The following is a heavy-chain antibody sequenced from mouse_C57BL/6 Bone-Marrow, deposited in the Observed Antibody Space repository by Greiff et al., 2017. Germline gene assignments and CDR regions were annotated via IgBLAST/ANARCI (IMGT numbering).Heavy chain of an antibody. CDR1: GYTFTGYW. CDR2: ILPGSGST. Sequence: VQLQQSGAELMKPGASVTLSCKATGYTFTGYWIEWVKQRPGHGLEWIGEILPGSGSTNYNGKFKGKATFTADTSSNTAYMQLSSLTTADSAIYYCASIAYWGQGTLVTVSA. CDR3: ASIAY. V-gene: IGHV1-9*01. J-gene: IGHJ3*01.